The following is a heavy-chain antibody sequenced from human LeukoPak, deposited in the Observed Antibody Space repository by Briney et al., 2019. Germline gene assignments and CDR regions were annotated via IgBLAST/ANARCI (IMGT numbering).Heavy chain of an antibody. D-gene: IGHD3-9*01. CDR3: ARGKGHDILTGYYKARGFDP. Sequence: SETLSLTCTVSGGSISNYYWSWIRQPAGKGLEWIGRIYTSGSTNYNPSLKSRVTMSVDTSKNQFSLKLSSVTAADTAVYYCARGKGHDILTGYYKARGFDPWGQGTLVTVSS. CDR2: IYTSGST. CDR1: GGSISNYY. V-gene: IGHV4-4*07. J-gene: IGHJ5*02.